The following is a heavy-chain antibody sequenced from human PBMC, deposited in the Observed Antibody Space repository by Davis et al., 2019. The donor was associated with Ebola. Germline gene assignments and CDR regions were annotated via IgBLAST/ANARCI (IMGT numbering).Heavy chain of an antibody. CDR2: IKQDGSEK. CDR1: GFTFSSYW. CDR3: ATARNYDSSGGQPSY. V-gene: IGHV3-7*01. D-gene: IGHD3-22*01. J-gene: IGHJ4*02. Sequence: GGSLRLSCAASGFTFSSYWMSWVRQAPGKGLEWVANIKQDGSEKYYVDSVKGRFTISRDNAKNSLYLQMNSLRAEDTAVYYCATARNYDSSGGQPSYWGQGTLVTVSS.